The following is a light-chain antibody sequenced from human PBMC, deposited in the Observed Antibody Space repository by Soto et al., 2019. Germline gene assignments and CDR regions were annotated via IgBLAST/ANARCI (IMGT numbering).Light chain of an antibody. J-gene: IGKJ1*01. CDR1: QSVGSSH. CDR2: GAS. V-gene: IGKV3-20*01. Sequence: EIVLTQSPGTLSLSPGERATLSCRASQSVGSSHLAWYQQKPGQAPRLLIYGASNRATGIPDRFSGSGSGTDFTLTISRLEPEDFAVYYCQQYDISWTFGQGTKVEIK. CDR3: QQYDISWT.